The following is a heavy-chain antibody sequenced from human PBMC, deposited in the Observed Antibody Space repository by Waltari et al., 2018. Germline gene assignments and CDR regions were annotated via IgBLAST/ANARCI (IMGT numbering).Heavy chain of an antibody. CDR3: ARQVKSSSSPFDY. V-gene: IGHV4-39*01. D-gene: IGHD6-13*01. Sequence: QLQLQESGPGLVKPSETLSLTCTVSGGSISSSSYYWGWIRQPPGKGLEWIGSIYYSGSTYYNPSLKSRVTISVDTSKNQFSLKLSSGTAADTAVYYCARQVKSSSSPFDYWGQGTLVTVSS. J-gene: IGHJ4*02. CDR1: GGSISSSSYY. CDR2: IYYSGST.